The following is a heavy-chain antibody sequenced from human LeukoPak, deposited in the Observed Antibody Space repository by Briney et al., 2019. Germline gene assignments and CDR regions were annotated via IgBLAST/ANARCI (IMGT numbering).Heavy chain of an antibody. D-gene: IGHD5-18*01. CDR1: GYSFTSYW. V-gene: IGHV5-10-1*01. Sequence: GESLKISCKGSGYSFTSYWISWVRQMPGKGLEWMGRIDPSDSYTNHSPSFQGHVTISADESISTAYLQWSSLKASDTAIYYCARQTQLWLPHYFDYWGQGTLVTVSS. J-gene: IGHJ4*02. CDR3: ARQTQLWLPHYFDY. CDR2: IDPSDSYT.